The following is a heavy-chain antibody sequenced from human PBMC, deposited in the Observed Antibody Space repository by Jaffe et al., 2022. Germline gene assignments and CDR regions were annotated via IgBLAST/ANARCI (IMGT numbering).Heavy chain of an antibody. CDR2: ISGSGYTT. CDR3: APRPYGGSGVVKVDS. CDR1: GFTFSNFV. Sequence: EVQLVESGGGLVKPGGSLRLSCAASGFTFSNFVMSWVRQAPGKGLEWVSGISGSGYTTYYADSVKGRFTISRDNAKNSLYLQMNSLRDEDTAVYYCAPRPYGGSGVVKVDSWGQGTVVTVSS. J-gene: IGHJ4*02. V-gene: IGHV3-21*01. D-gene: IGHD5-12*01.